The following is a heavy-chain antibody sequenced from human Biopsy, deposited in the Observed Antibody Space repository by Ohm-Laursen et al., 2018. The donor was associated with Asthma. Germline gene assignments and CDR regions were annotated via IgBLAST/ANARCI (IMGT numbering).Heavy chain of an antibody. CDR1: GYSPTDLS. CDR3: ASDFPKDYVRYNFQF. D-gene: IGHD4-17*01. V-gene: IGHV1-24*01. CDR2: HDHEEGGT. Sequence: GASVKVSCKISGYSPTDLSMHWVRQAPGQGLEWMGGHDHEEGGTVNARRFQGRVTMTEDTSTDTAYMELSSLSSDDTVVYYCASDFPKDYVRYNFQFWGQGTLVTVSS. J-gene: IGHJ4*02.